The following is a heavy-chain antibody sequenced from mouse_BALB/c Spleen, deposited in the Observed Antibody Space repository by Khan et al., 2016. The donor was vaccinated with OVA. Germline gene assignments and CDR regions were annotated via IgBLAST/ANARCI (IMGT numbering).Heavy chain of an antibody. CDR2: TDPANGNT. CDR3: RISTINA. J-gene: IGHJ2*01. V-gene: IGHV14-3*02. CDR1: GYNIKDIY. Sequence: EAQLQESGAELVKPAASLKLSCTASGYNIKDIYIHWVKQRPEKGLERIRRTDPANGNTKYDPKFQGKATITADTSSNTAYLQLSSLTSEDTAVYYCRISTINAWGQGTTLTVSS.